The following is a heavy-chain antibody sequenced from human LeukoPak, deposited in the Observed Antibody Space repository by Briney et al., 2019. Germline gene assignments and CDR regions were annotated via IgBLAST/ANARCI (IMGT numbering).Heavy chain of an antibody. D-gene: IGHD3-16*02. V-gene: IGHV1-69*04. CDR3: ARESTSDEGSYQPPSRSDH. CDR2: IIPIRGIA. CDR1: VGTFSSYA. J-gene: IGHJ5*02. Sequence: GSSVKVSCKASVGTFSSYAISWVRQPPGQGREWMGRIIPIRGIANYAQKFQGRVTITADKSTSTADMELRSLRSEDTAVYYSARESTSDEGSYQPPSRSDHWGQGKLVTVFS.